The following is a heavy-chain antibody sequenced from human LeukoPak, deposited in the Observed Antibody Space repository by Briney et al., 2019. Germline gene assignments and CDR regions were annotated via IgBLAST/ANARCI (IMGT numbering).Heavy chain of an antibody. CDR2: INHSGST. CDR1: GGVFSGYY. D-gene: IGHD3-10*01. Sequence: SETLSPPCAVYGGVFSGYYLSWIRQPPGKGVGWVGEINHSGSTNYNPSLKSRVTISVDTSKNQFSLKLSSVTAADTAVYYCARAHYYGSGSRNFDYWGQGTLVTVSS. CDR3: ARAHYYGSGSRNFDY. V-gene: IGHV4-34*01. J-gene: IGHJ4*02.